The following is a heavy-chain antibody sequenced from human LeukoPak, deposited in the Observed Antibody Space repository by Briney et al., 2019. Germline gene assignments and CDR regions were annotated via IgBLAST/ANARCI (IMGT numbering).Heavy chain of an antibody. CDR1: GFTFSSYA. Sequence: GGSLRLSCAASGFTFSSYAMSWGRQAPGKWLEWVSAISGSGGSTYYADSVKGRFTISRDNSKNTLYLQMNSLRAEDTAVYYCAKDPSPLYYYGSGSYLGYFDYWGQGTLVTVSS. D-gene: IGHD3-10*01. J-gene: IGHJ4*02. V-gene: IGHV3-23*01. CDR2: ISGSGGST. CDR3: AKDPSPLYYYGSGSYLGYFDY.